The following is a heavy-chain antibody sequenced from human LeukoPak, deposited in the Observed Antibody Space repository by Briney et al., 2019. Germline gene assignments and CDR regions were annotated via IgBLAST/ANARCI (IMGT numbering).Heavy chain of an antibody. Sequence: GGSLRLSCAASGFTFSSYSMNWVRQAPGKGLEWVSYISSSSSTIYYADSVKGRFTISRDNAKNSLYLQMNSLRAEDTAVYYCARYYDFWSGHLWAHYFDYWGQGTLVTVSS. V-gene: IGHV3-48*01. CDR1: GFTFSSYS. CDR3: ARYYDFWSGHLWAHYFDY. CDR2: ISSSSSTI. D-gene: IGHD3-3*01. J-gene: IGHJ4*02.